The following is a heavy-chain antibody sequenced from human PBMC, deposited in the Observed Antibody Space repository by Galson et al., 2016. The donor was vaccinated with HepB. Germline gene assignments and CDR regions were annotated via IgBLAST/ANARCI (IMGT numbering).Heavy chain of an antibody. J-gene: IGHJ6*03. Sequence: SLRLSCAASGFTFSSYSMNWVRQAPGKGLEWVSSISSSGTYIWYADSVKGRFTISRDNAKNSVYLQMNSLIAEDTSVYYCARAPYGSGWPQLGHTLKLSYYQGVWGEGPTGTVS. CDR1: GFTFSSYS. D-gene: IGHD6-19*01. CDR3: ARAPYGSGWPQLGHTLKLSYYQGV. V-gene: IGHV3-21*01. CDR2: ISSSGTYI.